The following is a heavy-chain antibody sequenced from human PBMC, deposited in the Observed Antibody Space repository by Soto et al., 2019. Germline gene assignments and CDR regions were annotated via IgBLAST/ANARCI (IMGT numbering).Heavy chain of an antibody. CDR1: GGSISSGGYY. CDR3: ARVTLYDFWSGYYSGGGPYGMDV. J-gene: IGHJ6*02. Sequence: PSETLSLTCTVSGGSISSGGYYWSWIRQRPGKGLEWIGYIYYSGSTYYNPSLKSRVTISVDTSKNQFSLKLSSVTAADTAVYYCARVTLYDFWSGYYSGGGPYGMDVWGQGTTVTVSS. V-gene: IGHV4-31*03. CDR2: IYYSGST. D-gene: IGHD3-3*01.